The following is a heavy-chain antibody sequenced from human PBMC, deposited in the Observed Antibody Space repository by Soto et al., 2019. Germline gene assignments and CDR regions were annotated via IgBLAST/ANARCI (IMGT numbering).Heavy chain of an antibody. J-gene: IGHJ4*02. CDR1: AFTFRNYW. Sequence: GSLRLSCAASAFTFRNYWMSWVRQAPGKGLECVAKIKEDGSEKYYVDSVKGRFTISRDNAENSVYLQMNSLAVEDTAMYYCARASSGTSGAIDYWGQGT. D-gene: IGHD2-2*01. CDR3: ARASSGTSGAIDY. CDR2: IKEDGSEK. V-gene: IGHV3-7*04.